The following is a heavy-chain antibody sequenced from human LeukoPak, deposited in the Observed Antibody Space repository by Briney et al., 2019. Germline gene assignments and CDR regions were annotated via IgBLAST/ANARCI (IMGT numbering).Heavy chain of an antibody. J-gene: IGHJ6*02. V-gene: IGHV3-23*01. CDR1: GFTFSSYA. D-gene: IGHD2-2*02. Sequence: GGSLRLSCAASGFTFSSYAMSWVRQAPGKGLEWVSTISGSGGSIYYADSMKGRFTISRDNSKNTLYLQMNSLRAEDTAVYYCAKTPRYCSSTSCYIINGMDVWGQGTTVTVSS. CDR3: AKTPRYCSSTSCYIINGMDV. CDR2: ISGSGGSI.